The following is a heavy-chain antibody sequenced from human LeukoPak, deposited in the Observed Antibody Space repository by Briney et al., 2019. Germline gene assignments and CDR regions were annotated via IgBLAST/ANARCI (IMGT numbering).Heavy chain of an antibody. Sequence: SVKVSSKASGGTFSSYAISWVRQAPGQGLEWMGGIIPIFGTANYAQKFQGRVTITADESTSTAYMELSSLRSEDTAVCYCARDQETIGGDGYNYWGQGTLVTVSS. D-gene: IGHD5-24*01. CDR2: IIPIFGTA. V-gene: IGHV1-69*13. CDR3: ARDQETIGGDGYNY. CDR1: GGTFSSYA. J-gene: IGHJ4*02.